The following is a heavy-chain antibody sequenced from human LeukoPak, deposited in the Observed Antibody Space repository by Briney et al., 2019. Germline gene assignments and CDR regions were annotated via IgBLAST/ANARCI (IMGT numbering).Heavy chain of an antibody. CDR1: GFTFSSSA. J-gene: IGHJ4*02. D-gene: IGHD2-15*01. CDR3: AKRYCSGGSCYHRYLDC. V-gene: IGHV3-23*01. Sequence: TGGSLRLSCAASGFTFSSSAMTWVRQAPGKGLEWVSTMSGTSGRTYYADSVKGRFTISRDNSKNTLYLQMNSLRAEDTAVYHCAKRYCSGGSCYHRYLDCWGQGTLVTVSS. CDR2: MSGTSGRT.